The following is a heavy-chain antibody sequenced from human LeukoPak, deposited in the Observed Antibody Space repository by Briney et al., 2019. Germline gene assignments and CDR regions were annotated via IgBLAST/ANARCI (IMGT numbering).Heavy chain of an antibody. Sequence: PGGSLRLSCAASGFTFSSYAMSWVRQAPGKGLEWVSAISGSGGSTYYADSAKGRFTVSRDNSKNTLYLQMNSLRAEDTAVYYCAKSPRVGATTRAFDIWGQGTMVTVSS. CDR1: GFTFSSYA. V-gene: IGHV3-23*01. CDR3: AKSPRVGATTRAFDI. J-gene: IGHJ3*02. D-gene: IGHD1-26*01. CDR2: ISGSGGST.